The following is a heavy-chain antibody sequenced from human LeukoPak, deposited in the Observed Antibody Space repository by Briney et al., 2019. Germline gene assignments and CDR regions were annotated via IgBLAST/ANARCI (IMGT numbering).Heavy chain of an antibody. D-gene: IGHD6-13*01. J-gene: IGHJ1*01. CDR2: ISGDGGST. Sequence: GGSLRFSCAASGFTFDDYAMHWVRQAPGKGLEWVSLISGDGGSTYSANSVKGRFTISRDNSKNSLYLQMNSLRTEDTALYYCAKDIDSSWYAEYFQHWGQGTLVTVSS. CDR1: GFTFDDYA. V-gene: IGHV3-43*02. CDR3: AKDIDSSWYAEYFQH.